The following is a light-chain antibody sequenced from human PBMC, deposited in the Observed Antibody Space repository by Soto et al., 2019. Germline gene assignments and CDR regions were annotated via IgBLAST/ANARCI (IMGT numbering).Light chain of an antibody. CDR1: QSVSSN. CDR3: QQRSNWPPIT. CDR2: GAS. Sequence: EIVLTQSPGTLSLSPGERATLSCRTSQSVSSNLAWYQQKPGQAPRLLIYGASTRATGIPARFSGSGSGTDFTLTISSLEPEDFAVYYCQQRSNWPPITFGQGT. J-gene: IGKJ5*01. V-gene: IGKV3-11*01.